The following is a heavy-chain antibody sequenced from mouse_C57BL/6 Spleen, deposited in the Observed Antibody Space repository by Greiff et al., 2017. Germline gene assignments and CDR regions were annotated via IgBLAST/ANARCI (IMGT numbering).Heavy chain of an antibody. D-gene: IGHD1-1*01. Sequence: QVQLQQPGAELVKPGASVKLSCKASGYTFTSYWMHWVKQRPGRGLEWIGRIDPNSGGTKSNEKFKSKATLTVDKPSSTAYMQLSSLTSEDSAVYYCARSITTGVATDYAMGYWGQGTSVTVSS. CDR2: IDPNSGGT. CDR3: ARSITTGVATDYAMGY. CDR1: GYTFTSYW. V-gene: IGHV1-72*01. J-gene: IGHJ4*01.